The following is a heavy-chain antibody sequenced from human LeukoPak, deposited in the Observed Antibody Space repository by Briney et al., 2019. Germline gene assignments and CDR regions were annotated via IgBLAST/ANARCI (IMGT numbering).Heavy chain of an antibody. D-gene: IGHD2-8*02. CDR3: AKDGSWSCTD. V-gene: IGHV3-30*02. CDR1: GFTFSSSA. CDR2: IAHHGNNK. J-gene: IGHJ4*02. Sequence: GGSLRLSCGASGFTFSSSAMHWVLQGAGKGLEWVAYIAHHGNNKYYADSVKGRFTISRDNSKGSLYLQMNSLRADDTAVYYCAKDGSWSCTDWGQGTLVRVSS.